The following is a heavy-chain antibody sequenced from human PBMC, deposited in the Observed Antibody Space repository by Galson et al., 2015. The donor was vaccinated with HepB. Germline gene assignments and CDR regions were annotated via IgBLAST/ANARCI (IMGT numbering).Heavy chain of an antibody. V-gene: IGHV3-21*01. Sequence: SLRLSCAASGFTFSNYNMNWVRQTQGKGLEWVPFISSSSTYIYYADSMKGRFTISRDNAKNSLFLQMNSLRVEDTAVYYCARTPRGLMNIDYWGQGTLLIVSS. D-gene: IGHD3-10*01. CDR3: ARTPRGLMNIDY. CDR2: ISSSSTYI. J-gene: IGHJ4*02. CDR1: GFTFSNYN.